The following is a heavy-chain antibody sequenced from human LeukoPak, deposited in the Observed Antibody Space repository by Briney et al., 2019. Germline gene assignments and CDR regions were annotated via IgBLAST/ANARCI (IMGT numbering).Heavy chain of an antibody. CDR1: GYTFTAAF. J-gene: IGHJ3*01. V-gene: IGHV1-2*02. CDR3: ARDGVFGTDFDAFDL. D-gene: IGHD3-3*01. Sequence: SVKVSCKASGYTFTAAFLHWVRQAPGHGLEWIGWSATNDDRTKYADRFQCRVIMTRDTYTTTAYMELSSLTSDDTAVYYCARDGVFGTDFDAFDLWGQGTPVTVS. CDR2: SATNDDRT.